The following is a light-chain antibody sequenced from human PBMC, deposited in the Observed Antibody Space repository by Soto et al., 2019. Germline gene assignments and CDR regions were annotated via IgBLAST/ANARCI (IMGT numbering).Light chain of an antibody. CDR3: AAWDGSLNNVL. Sequence: QSVLTQPPSASGTPGQRVTISSSGSGSSIGTNTVNWYRQLPGTAPKLLIYGDNQRPSGVPDRFSGSKSGTSASLAISGLQSEDEADYYCAAWDGSLNNVLFGGGTKLTVL. CDR2: GDN. J-gene: IGLJ2*01. CDR1: GSSIGTNT. V-gene: IGLV1-44*01.